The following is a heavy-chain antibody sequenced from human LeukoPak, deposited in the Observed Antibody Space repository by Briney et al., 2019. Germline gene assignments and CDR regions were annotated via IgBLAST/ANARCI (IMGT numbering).Heavy chain of an antibody. V-gene: IGHV1-46*01. Sequence: GASVKVSCKASGYIFTTYYLHWVREAPGQGLEWLGMISPSSDATNIAQRFLGRVSVTSDTSTTTVYMELRTLRSDDTAVYYCARESPGQCYFDYWGQGTLVTIFS. J-gene: IGHJ4*02. CDR3: ARESPGQCYFDY. D-gene: IGHD1-1*01. CDR1: GYIFTTYY. CDR2: ISPSSDAT.